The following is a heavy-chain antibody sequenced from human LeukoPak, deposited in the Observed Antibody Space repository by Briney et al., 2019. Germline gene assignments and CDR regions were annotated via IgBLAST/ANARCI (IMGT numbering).Heavy chain of an antibody. CDR1: GFTFSSYS. V-gene: IGHV3-21*01. CDR2: ISSSSSYI. D-gene: IGHD3-10*01. Sequence: PGGSLRLFCAASGFTFSSYSMNWVRQAPGKGLEWVSSISSSSSYIYYADSVKGRFTISRDNAKNSLYLQMNSLRAEDTAVYYCARDLEVTYYYGSGSLSFGYWGQGTLVTVSS. J-gene: IGHJ4*02. CDR3: ARDLEVTYYYGSGSLSFGY.